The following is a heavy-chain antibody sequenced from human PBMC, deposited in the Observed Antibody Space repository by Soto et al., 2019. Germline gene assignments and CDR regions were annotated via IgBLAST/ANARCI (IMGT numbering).Heavy chain of an antibody. CDR2: IWYDGRRK. V-gene: IGHV3-33*01. CDR3: ARDDDTSGHYSLLNY. D-gene: IGHD3-22*01. J-gene: IGHJ4*02. Sequence: QVQLVESGGGVVQPGRSLRISCAASGFTFSSYGIHWVRQTPGKGLEWVAVIWYDGRRKYYADSVKGRFTISRDTSKNTRYLQMDSLRAEDTAVYYCARDDDTSGHYSLLNYWGQGTLVTVSS. CDR1: GFTFSSYG.